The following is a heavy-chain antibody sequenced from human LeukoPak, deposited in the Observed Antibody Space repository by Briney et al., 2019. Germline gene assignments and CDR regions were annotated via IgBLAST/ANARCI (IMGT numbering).Heavy chain of an antibody. J-gene: IGHJ3*02. V-gene: IGHV1-18*01. CDR1: GYTFTSYG. D-gene: IGHD3-10*01. Sequence: GASVKVSCKASGYTFTSYGISWVRQAPGQGLEWMGWISAYNGNTNYAQKLQGRVTMTTDTSTSTAYMELRSLRSDGTAVYYCARDRGVLLWFGELFDAFDIWGQGTMVTVSS. CDR3: ARDRGVLLWFGELFDAFDI. CDR2: ISAYNGNT.